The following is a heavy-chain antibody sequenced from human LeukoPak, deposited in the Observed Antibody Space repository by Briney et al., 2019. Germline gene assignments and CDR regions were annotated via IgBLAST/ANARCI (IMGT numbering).Heavy chain of an antibody. V-gene: IGHV1-69*13. Sequence: SVKVSCKASGGTFSSYAISWVRQAPGQGLEWMGGIIPIFGTANYAQKFRGRVTITADESTSTAYMELSSLRSEDTAVYYCAYSSSWYPTGVYFDYWGQGTLVTVSS. D-gene: IGHD6-13*01. CDR3: AYSSSWYPTGVYFDY. CDR2: IIPIFGTA. J-gene: IGHJ4*02. CDR1: GGTFSSYA.